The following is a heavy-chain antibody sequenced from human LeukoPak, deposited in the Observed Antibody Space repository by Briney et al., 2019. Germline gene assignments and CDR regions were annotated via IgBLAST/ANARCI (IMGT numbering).Heavy chain of an antibody. J-gene: IGHJ4*02. D-gene: IGHD1-26*01. CDR1: GFSFSSYW. CDR2: IKQDASEI. CDR3: ARDKVVGATRFDY. Sequence: GGSLRLSCAASGFSFSSYWMSWVRQAPGKGLEWVANIKQDASEIYYVDSLKGRFTISRDNAKNSLYLQMNSLRAEDTAVYYCARDKVVGATRFDYWGQGTLVTVSS. V-gene: IGHV3-7*01.